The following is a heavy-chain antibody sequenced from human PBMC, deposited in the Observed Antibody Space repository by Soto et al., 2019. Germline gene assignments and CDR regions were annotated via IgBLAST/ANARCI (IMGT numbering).Heavy chain of an antibody. D-gene: IGHD2-8*01. J-gene: IGHJ6*02. CDR2: INPNSGGT. Sequence: ASVKVSCKTSGYTFTDHYMHWVRQAPGQGLEWMGWINPNSGGTNYAQKFQGRVTMTRDTSISTAYMELSRLRSDDTAMYYCASCTNGACFLYGMDVWGQGTTVTVSS. CDR1: GYTFTDHY. CDR3: ASCTNGACFLYGMDV. V-gene: IGHV1-2*02.